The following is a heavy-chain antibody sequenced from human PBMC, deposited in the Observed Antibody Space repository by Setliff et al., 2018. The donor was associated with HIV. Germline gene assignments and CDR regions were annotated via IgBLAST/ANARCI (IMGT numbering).Heavy chain of an antibody. Sequence: SETLSLTCTVSGGSISSYYWSWIRQPPGKGLEWIGCIYYSGSTHYNPSLKSRFTISVDTSKNQFSLKVNSVTAADTAVYYCARGARLLAGYSDRWDYYYMAVWGKGTTVTVSS. CDR1: GGSISSYY. J-gene: IGHJ6*03. D-gene: IGHD6-13*01. CDR2: IYYSGST. V-gene: IGHV4-59*12. CDR3: ARGARLLAGYSDRWDYYYMAV.